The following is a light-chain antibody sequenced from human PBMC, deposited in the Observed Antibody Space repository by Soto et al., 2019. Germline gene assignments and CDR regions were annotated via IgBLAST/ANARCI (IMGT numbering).Light chain of an antibody. J-gene: IGKJ5*01. CDR2: GES. Sequence: DIQMTQSPSSLSASVGDRVTITCQASQDINKNLIWYQQKPGKAPNPLIYGESNLETGVPSRFSGSGSGTDFTFTISSLQAEDIGTYFCQQYDSVFTFGQGTRLEIK. CDR3: QQYDSVFT. CDR1: QDINKN. V-gene: IGKV1-33*01.